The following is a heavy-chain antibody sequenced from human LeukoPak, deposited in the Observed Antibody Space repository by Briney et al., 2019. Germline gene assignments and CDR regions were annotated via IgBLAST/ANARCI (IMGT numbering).Heavy chain of an antibody. CDR3: ATGLSNWFDP. CDR2: INPNSGGT. J-gene: IGHJ5*02. Sequence: ASVKVSCKASGYTFTGYYMHWVRQAPGQGLEWMGRINPNSGGTNYAQKFQGRVTMTEDTSTDTAYMELSSLRSEDTAVYYCATGLSNWFDPWGQGTLVTVSS. CDR1: GYTFTGYY. V-gene: IGHV1-2*06.